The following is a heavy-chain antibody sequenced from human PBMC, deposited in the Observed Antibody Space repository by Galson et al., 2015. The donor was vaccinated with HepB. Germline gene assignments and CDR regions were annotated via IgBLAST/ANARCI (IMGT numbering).Heavy chain of an antibody. CDR1: GFTFSSYG. Sequence: SLRLSCAASGFTFSSYGMHWVRQAPGKGLEWVAVIWYDGSNKYYADSVKGRFTISRDNSKNTLYLQMNSLRAEDTAVYYCARVPYCGGDCYRYYYYGMDVWGQGTTVTVSS. D-gene: IGHD2-21*02. CDR2: IWYDGSNK. V-gene: IGHV3-33*01. CDR3: ARVPYCGGDCYRYYYYGMDV. J-gene: IGHJ6*02.